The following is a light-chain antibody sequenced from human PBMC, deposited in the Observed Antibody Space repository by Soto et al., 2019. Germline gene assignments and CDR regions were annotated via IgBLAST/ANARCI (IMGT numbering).Light chain of an antibody. Sequence: QSALTQPASVSGSPGQSITISCTGTSSDVGSYNLVSWYQHHPGKAPKFIIYEDNKRPSGVSNRFSGSKSGNTASLTISGLQAEDEADYYCCAFVRSNALLFGGGTNSPS. CDR1: SSDVGSYNL. CDR3: CAFVRSNALL. V-gene: IGLV2-23*01. CDR2: EDN. J-gene: IGLJ2*01.